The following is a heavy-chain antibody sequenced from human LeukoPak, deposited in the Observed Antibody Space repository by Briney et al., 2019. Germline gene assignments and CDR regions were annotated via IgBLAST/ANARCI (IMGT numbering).Heavy chain of an antibody. V-gene: IGHV4-38-2*02. J-gene: IGHJ4*02. Sequence: SETLSLTCLVSHYSISNDYYWAWIRPPPGKGLEWIGSIFQSGSTYHNPSLNSRVSISVDTSKNQFSLSLKSTSVTAADSALYYCARVRAYYFSDSSGCYYFDFWGQGSLVTVSS. CDR1: HYSISNDYY. CDR3: ARVRAYYFSDSSGCYYFDF. CDR2: IFQSGST. D-gene: IGHD3-22*01.